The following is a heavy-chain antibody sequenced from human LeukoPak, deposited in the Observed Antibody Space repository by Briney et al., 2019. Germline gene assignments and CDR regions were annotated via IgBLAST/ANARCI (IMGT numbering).Heavy chain of an antibody. CDR1: GFTFSSYE. Sequence: PGGSLGLSCAASGFTFSSYEMNWVRQAPGKGLEWISYISSSGHTIYYADSVKGRFTISVDNAKNSLYLQVNSLRAEDTAVYYCARLSGSYSDYWGQGTLVTVSS. CDR2: ISSSGHTI. V-gene: IGHV3-48*03. D-gene: IGHD5-12*01. J-gene: IGHJ4*02. CDR3: ARLSGSYSDY.